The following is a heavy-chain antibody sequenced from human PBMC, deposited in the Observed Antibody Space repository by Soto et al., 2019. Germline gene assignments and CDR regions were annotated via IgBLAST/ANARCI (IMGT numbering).Heavy chain of an antibody. J-gene: IGHJ6*02. D-gene: IGHD6-19*01. Sequence: GASVKVSCKASGCTFSSYAISWVRQAPGQGLEWMGGIIPIFGTANYAQKFQGRVTITADESTSTAYMELSSLRSEDTAVYYCARGPYKYSSGWFNYYYYGMDVWGQGTTVTVSS. CDR1: GCTFSSYA. CDR3: ARGPYKYSSGWFNYYYYGMDV. V-gene: IGHV1-69*13. CDR2: IIPIFGTA.